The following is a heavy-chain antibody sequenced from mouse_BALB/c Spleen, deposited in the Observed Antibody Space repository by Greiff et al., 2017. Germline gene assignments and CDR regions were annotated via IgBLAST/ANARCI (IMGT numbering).Heavy chain of an antibody. CDR3: ARDRRYGGAMDY. CDR2: IRNKANGYTT. CDR1: GFTFTDYY. D-gene: IGHD2-14*01. Sequence: EVQGVESGGGLVQPGGSLRLSCATSGFTFTDYYMSWVRQPPGKALEWLGFIRNKANGYTTEYSASVKGRFTISRDNSQSILYLQMNTLRAEDSATYYCARDRRYGGAMDYWGQGTSVTVSS. J-gene: IGHJ4*01. V-gene: IGHV7-3*02.